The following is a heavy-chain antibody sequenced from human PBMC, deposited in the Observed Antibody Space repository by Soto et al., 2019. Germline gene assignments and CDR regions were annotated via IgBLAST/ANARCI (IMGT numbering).Heavy chain of an antibody. V-gene: IGHV3-64D*06. D-gene: IGHD5-12*01. CDR1: GFTFSIYA. J-gene: IGHJ5*02. Sequence: GGSLRLSCSASGFTFSIYAMHWVRQAPGKGLEYVSAVSTNGGTSYYADSVKGRFTISRDNSRNTLYLQMNSLRPEDTTVYYCVKDRAPRDGYKTQPGSWGLGTLVTVSS. CDR2: VSTNGGTS. CDR3: VKDRAPRDGYKTQPGS.